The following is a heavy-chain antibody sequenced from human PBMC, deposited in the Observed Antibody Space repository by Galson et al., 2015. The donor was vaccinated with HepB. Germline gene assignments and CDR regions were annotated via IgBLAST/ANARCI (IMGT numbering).Heavy chain of an antibody. J-gene: IGHJ6*02. CDR3: ARDRVAGVSFYGMAV. CDR1: GYIFSSYA. CDR2: INTNTGNP. D-gene: IGHD6-19*01. V-gene: IGHV7-4-1*02. Sequence: SVKVSCKASGYIFSSYAMNWVRQAPGQGLEWMGWINTNTGNPIYAQGFTGRFVFSLDTSVSTAYLQITSLKAEDTAVYYCARDRVAGVSFYGMAVWGQGTTVTVSS.